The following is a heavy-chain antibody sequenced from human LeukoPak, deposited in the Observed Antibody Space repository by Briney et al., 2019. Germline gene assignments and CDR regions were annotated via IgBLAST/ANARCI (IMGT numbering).Heavy chain of an antibody. D-gene: IGHD6-19*01. CDR2: IILIFGTA. Sequence: SVKGSCKAAGGTFSRYAISWGREAPGQGLEWRGGIILIFGTANYAQKFQGRVTISADKSTSTAYMELSSLRSEDTAVYYGARVRGYSSGWYAVWFDPWGQGTLVTVSS. V-gene: IGHV1-69*06. CDR1: GGTFSRYA. J-gene: IGHJ5*02. CDR3: ARVRGYSSGWYAVWFDP.